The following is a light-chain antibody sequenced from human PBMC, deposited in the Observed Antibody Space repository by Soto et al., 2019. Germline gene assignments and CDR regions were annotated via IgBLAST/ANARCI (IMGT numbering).Light chain of an antibody. CDR2: GAS. CDR3: QQYVSSPSWT. Sequence: EIVLTQSPGTLSLSPGERATLSCRASQSVSSSYLAWYQQKPGQDPRLLNYGASSRATGIPDRFSGSGSGTHFTLTISRLEPEDFAVYYCQQYVSSPSWTFGQRTKVEIK. V-gene: IGKV3-20*01. J-gene: IGKJ1*01. CDR1: QSVSSSY.